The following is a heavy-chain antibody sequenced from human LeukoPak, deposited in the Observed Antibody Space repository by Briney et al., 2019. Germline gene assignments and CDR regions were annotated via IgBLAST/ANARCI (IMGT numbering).Heavy chain of an antibody. D-gene: IGHD6-13*01. CDR3: ARGDASSWYGSGAFDI. V-gene: IGHV3-48*03. Sequence: GGSLTLSCAASGFTFSSYEMNWVRQAPGKGLEWVSYISSSGSTIYYAALVKGRFTISRDNAKNSLYLQMNSLRAEDTAVYYCARGDASSWYGSGAFDIWGQGTMVTVSS. CDR1: GFTFSSYE. J-gene: IGHJ3*02. CDR2: ISSSGSTI.